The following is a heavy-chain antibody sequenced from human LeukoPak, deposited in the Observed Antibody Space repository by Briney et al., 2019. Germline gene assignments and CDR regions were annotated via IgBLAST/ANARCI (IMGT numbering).Heavy chain of an antibody. CDR1: GFTFNIYW. CDR3: ARDFAGGNPNPFDY. J-gene: IGHJ4*02. V-gene: IGHV3-7*01. D-gene: IGHD4-23*01. CDR2: IKQDGSEK. Sequence: PGGSLRLSCAASGFTFNIYWMHWVRQAPGKGLEWVANIKQDGSEKYYVDSVKGRFTISRDNAKNSLYLQMNSLRAEDTAVYYCARDFAGGNPNPFDYWGQGTLVTVSS.